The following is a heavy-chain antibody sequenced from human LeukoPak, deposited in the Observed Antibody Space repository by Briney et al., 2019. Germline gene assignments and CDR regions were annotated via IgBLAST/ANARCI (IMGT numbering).Heavy chain of an antibody. V-gene: IGHV1-18*01. Sequence: ASVKVSCKASGYTFTSYGISWVRQAPGQGLEWMGWISAYNGNTNYAQKLQGRVTMTTDTSTSTAYMELRSLRSDDTAVYYCARYCSGGSCYSRSPGWGMDVWGQGTTVTVSS. CDR3: ARYCSGGSCYSRSPGWGMDV. CDR2: ISAYNGNT. D-gene: IGHD2-15*01. CDR1: GYTFTSYG. J-gene: IGHJ6*02.